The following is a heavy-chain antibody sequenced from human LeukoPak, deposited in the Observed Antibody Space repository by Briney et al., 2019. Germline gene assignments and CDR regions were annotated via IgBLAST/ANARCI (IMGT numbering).Heavy chain of an antibody. CDR3: TTDSRSGWYQHFDY. CDR2: IKSKTDGGTT. Sequence: GGSLKLSCAASGFTFSNAWMSWVRQAPGKGLEWVGRIKSKTDGGTTDYAAPVKGRFTISRDDSKNTLYLQMNSLKTEDTAVYYCTTDSRSGWYQHFDYWGQGTLVTVSS. J-gene: IGHJ4*02. D-gene: IGHD6-19*01. V-gene: IGHV3-15*01. CDR1: GFTFSNAW.